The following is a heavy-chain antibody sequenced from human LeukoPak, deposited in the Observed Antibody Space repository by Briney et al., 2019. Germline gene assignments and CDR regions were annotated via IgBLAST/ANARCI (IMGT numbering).Heavy chain of an antibody. V-gene: IGHV3-74*01. Sequence: PGGSLRLSCAASGFTFSSYWMHWVRHAPGKGLVWVSRINSDGSSTSYADSVKGRFTISRDNAKNTLYLQMNSLRAEDTAVYYCARDRSSWYAFDYWGQGTLVTVSS. CDR1: GFTFSSYW. CDR2: INSDGSST. D-gene: IGHD6-13*01. J-gene: IGHJ4*02. CDR3: ARDRSSWYAFDY.